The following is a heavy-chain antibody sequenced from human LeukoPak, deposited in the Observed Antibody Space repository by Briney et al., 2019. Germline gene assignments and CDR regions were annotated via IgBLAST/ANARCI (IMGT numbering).Heavy chain of an antibody. CDR1: GGSVNSGSYY. Sequence: PSETLSLTCTVSGGSVNSGSYYWSWIRQPPGKGLEWIGHIYYSGGTNYNPSLKSRVTISLDMSKNQFSLRVSSVTAADTAVYYCARDSGGYDVDYWGQGTLVTVSS. CDR3: ARDSGGYDVDY. J-gene: IGHJ4*02. D-gene: IGHD5-12*01. V-gene: IGHV4-61*01. CDR2: IYYSGGT.